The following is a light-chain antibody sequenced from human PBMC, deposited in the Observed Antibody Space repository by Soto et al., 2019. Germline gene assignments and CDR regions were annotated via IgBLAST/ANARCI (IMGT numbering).Light chain of an antibody. CDR2: RAS. CDR3: QHYDNWPPWT. V-gene: IGKV3D-15*01. J-gene: IGKJ1*01. Sequence: ETVMTQSPATLSVSPGERATLSCRASQSVSSNLVWYQQKPGQAPRLLIYRASTRATGIPARFSGSGSGTEFTLTISSLQYEDVAVYYCQHYDNWPPWTFGQGTKVEIK. CDR1: QSVSSN.